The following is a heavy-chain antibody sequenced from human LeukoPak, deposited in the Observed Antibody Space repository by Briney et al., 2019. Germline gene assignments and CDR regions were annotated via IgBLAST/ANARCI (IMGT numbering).Heavy chain of an antibody. Sequence: PSETLSLTCAVSGGPFSGYFWSWIRQAPGKGLEWVSYITNGGSTIHHADSVKGRFTISRDNAKKTLYLQMNSLRAEDTAVYYCARSIGLTGGGVDVWGQGTTVTVSS. D-gene: IGHD3-9*01. V-gene: IGHV3-11*01. CDR1: GGPFSGYF. J-gene: IGHJ6*02. CDR3: ARSIGLTGGGVDV. CDR2: ITNGGSTI.